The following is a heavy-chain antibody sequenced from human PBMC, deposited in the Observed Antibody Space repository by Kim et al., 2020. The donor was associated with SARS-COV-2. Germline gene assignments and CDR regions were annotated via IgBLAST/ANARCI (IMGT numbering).Heavy chain of an antibody. D-gene: IGHD6-19*01. V-gene: IGHV4-59*01. CDR1: GGSISRYY. J-gene: IGHJ6*02. CDR2: IYYSGST. Sequence: SETLSLTCTVSGGSISRYYWSWIRQPPGKGLEWIGYIYYSGSTNYNPSLKSRVTISVDTSKNQFSLKLSSVTAADTAVYYCARGDSSGWYYYGMDVWGQG. CDR3: ARGDSSGWYYYGMDV.